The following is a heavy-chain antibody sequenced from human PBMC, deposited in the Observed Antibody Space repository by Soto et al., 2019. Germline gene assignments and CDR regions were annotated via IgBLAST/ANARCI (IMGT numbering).Heavy chain of an antibody. Sequence: EVQLLESGGGLVQPGGSLRLSCAASGFTFSSYAMSWVRQVPGKGLEWVSAISGSGGTTYYADSVKGRFTFSRDNSKTTLYLQMNSLRAEDTAVYYCAQTPNGWFSAFDIWGQGTMVNVSS. CDR3: AQTPNGWFSAFDI. J-gene: IGHJ3*02. V-gene: IGHV3-23*01. CDR2: ISGSGGTT. CDR1: GFTFSSYA. D-gene: IGHD6-19*01.